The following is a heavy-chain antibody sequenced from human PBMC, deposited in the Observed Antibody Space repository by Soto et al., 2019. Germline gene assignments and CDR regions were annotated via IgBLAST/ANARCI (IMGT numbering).Heavy chain of an antibody. V-gene: IGHV1-69*01. CDR2: IIPIFGTA. J-gene: IGHJ3*02. CDR3: ARADLDGYNSKDAFDI. Sequence: QVQLVQSGAEVKKPGSSVKVSCKASGGTFSSYAISGVGQAPGQGLEWMGGIIPIFGTANYAQKFQGRVTITADESTSTAYMELSSLRSEDTAVYYCARADLDGYNSKDAFDIWGQGTMVTVSS. D-gene: IGHD5-12*01. CDR1: GGTFSSYA.